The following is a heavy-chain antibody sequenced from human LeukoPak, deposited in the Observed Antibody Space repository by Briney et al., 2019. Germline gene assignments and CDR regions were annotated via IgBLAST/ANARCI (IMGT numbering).Heavy chain of an antibody. CDR3: AKSGGEGLAFDY. V-gene: IGHV3-30*18. J-gene: IGHJ4*02. Sequence: PGGSLRLSCAASGFTFSSYGMHWVRQAPGKGLEWVAVISYDGSNKYYADSVKGRFTISRDNSKNTLYLQMNSLRAEDTAVYYCAKSGGEGLAFDYWGQGTLVTVSS. D-gene: IGHD3-10*01. CDR2: ISYDGSNK. CDR1: GFTFSSYG.